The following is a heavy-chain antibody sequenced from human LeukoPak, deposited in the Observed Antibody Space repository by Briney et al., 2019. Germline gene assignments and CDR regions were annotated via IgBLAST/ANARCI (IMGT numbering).Heavy chain of an antibody. V-gene: IGHV4-30-2*01. Sequence: SQTLSLTCAVSGGSISSGGYSWSWIRQPPGKGVEWIGYIHHIESTYYNPSRKSRVTISVDRSKNQFYLKLSSVTAADTAVYYCARSNHPRYYFDYWGQGTLVTVSS. CDR3: ARSNHPRYYFDY. CDR1: GGSISSGGYS. D-gene: IGHD1-14*01. CDR2: IHHIEST. J-gene: IGHJ4*02.